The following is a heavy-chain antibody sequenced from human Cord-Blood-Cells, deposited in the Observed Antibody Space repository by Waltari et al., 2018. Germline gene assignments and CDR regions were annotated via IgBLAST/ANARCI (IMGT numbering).Heavy chain of an antibody. CDR3: AKGLTGDLYWYFDL. Sequence: EVQLVESGGGLVQPGRSLRLSCAASGFTFDDYAMHWVRQAPGKGLEWVSGISWNSGSIGYADSVKGRFTISRDNAKNSLYLQMNSLRAEDTALYYCAKGLTGDLYWYFDLWGRGTLVTVSS. V-gene: IGHV3-9*01. CDR2: ISWNSGSI. D-gene: IGHD7-27*01. CDR1: GFTFDDYA. J-gene: IGHJ2*01.